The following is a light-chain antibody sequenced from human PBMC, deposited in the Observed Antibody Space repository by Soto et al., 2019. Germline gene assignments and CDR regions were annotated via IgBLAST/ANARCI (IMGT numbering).Light chain of an antibody. J-gene: IGKJ1*01. CDR1: QSGRDMY. CDR2: GVS. Sequence: EIVLTQSPGTLSLSPGERATLSCRASQSGRDMYLAWYQQKPGQPPRLLIYGVSSRAYGIPDRFSGSGSGTGFTLTISRLEPEDFAVYYCQHYGYPQWTFGQGTKVEIK. CDR3: QHYGYPQWT. V-gene: IGKV3-20*01.